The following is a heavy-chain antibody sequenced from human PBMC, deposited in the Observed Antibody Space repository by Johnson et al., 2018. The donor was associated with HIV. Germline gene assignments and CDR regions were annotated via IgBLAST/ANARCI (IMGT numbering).Heavy chain of an antibody. D-gene: IGHD3-16*01. CDR1: GFTFDDYG. CDR3: AKVGAQQWDAFDI. CDR2: INWNGGST. J-gene: IGHJ3*02. Sequence: MMLVESGGGVVRPGGSLRLSCAASGFTFDDYGMSWVRQAPGKGLEWVSGINWNGGSTGYADSVKGRFTISSDNSKNTLYLQMNSLRAEDTAVYYCAKVGAQQWDAFDIWGQGTMVTVSS. V-gene: IGHV3-20*04.